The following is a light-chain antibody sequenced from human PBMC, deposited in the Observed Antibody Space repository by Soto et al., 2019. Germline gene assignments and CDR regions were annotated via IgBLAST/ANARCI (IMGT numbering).Light chain of an antibody. V-gene: IGKV1-39*01. CDR2: TTS. Sequence: DIQVTQSPSSLSASVGDRVTLTCRASQSISYYLNWYQQKPGRAPRLLIYTTSSLQSGVPSKFSGSASGTDFTLTISSLQPEDFATYYCQQSYTTPWTFGQGTKVDIK. J-gene: IGKJ1*01. CDR3: QQSYTTPWT. CDR1: QSISYY.